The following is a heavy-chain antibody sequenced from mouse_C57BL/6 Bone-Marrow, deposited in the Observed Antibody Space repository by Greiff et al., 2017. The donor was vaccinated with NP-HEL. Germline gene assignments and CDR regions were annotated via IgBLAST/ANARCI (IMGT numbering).Heavy chain of an antibody. CDR1: GFNIKNTY. CDR2: IDPANGNT. CDR3: ASGYYYGSSTYDYYAMDY. Sequence: EVQLQQSVAELVRPGASVKLSCTASGFNIKNTYMHWVKQRPEQGLEWIGRIDPANGNTKYAPKFQGKATITADTSSNTAYLQLSSLTSEDTAIYYCASGYYYGSSTYDYYAMDYWGQGTSVTVSS. D-gene: IGHD1-1*01. J-gene: IGHJ4*01. V-gene: IGHV14-3*01.